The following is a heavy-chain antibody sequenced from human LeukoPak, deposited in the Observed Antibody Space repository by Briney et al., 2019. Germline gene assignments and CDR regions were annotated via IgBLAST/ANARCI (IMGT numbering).Heavy chain of an antibody. V-gene: IGHV5-51*01. J-gene: IGHJ6*03. CDR1: GYSFTSYW. CDR3: ARQERGYSGYAVTSYYYYMDV. D-gene: IGHD5-12*01. Sequence: GESLKISCKGSGYSFTSYWIGWVRQMPGKGLEWMGIIYPGDSDTRYSPSFQGQVTISADKSISTAYLQWSSLKASDTAMYYCARQERGYSGYAVTSYYYYMDVWGKGTTVTISS. CDR2: IYPGDSDT.